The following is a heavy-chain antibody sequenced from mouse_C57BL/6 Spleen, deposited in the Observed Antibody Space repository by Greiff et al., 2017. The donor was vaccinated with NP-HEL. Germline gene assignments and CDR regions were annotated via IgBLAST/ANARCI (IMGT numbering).Heavy chain of an antibody. CDR2: IYPGGGYT. CDR1: GYTFTNYW. V-gene: IGHV1-63*01. D-gene: IGHD2-4*01. Sequence: QVQLKESGAELVRPGTSVKMSCKASGYTFTNYWIGWAKQRPGHGLEWIGDIYPGGGYTNYNEKFKGKATLTADKSSSTAYMQFSSLTSEDSAIYYCARRAYYDYDPWYFDVWGTGTTVTVSS. CDR3: ARRAYYDYDPWYFDV. J-gene: IGHJ1*03.